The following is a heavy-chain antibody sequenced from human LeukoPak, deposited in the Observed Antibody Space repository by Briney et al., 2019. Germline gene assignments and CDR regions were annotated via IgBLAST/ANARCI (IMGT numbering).Heavy chain of an antibody. CDR1: GFTFSSYG. CDR3: AKDTLWFGELSNPLFDY. Sequence: PGGSLRLSCAASGFTFSSYGMHWVRQAPGKGLEWVAFIRYDGSNKYYADSVKGRFTISRDNSKNTLYLQMNSLRAEDTAVYYCAKDTLWFGELSNPLFDYWGQGTLVTVSS. J-gene: IGHJ4*02. CDR2: IRYDGSNK. D-gene: IGHD3-10*01. V-gene: IGHV3-30*02.